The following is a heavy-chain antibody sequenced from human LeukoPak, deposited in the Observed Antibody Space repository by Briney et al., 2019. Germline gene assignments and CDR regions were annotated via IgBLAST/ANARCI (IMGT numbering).Heavy chain of an antibody. Sequence: GGSLRLSCAASGFILSGSDTSWVRQAPGGGLQWVSSISSSVSRTFYADSVKGRFTISRDNPRNTLYLQMNNLRAQDTAVYYCARERSNFEYWGQGTLVTVSS. CDR2: ISSSVSRT. CDR3: ARERSNFEY. V-gene: IGHV3-23*01. CDR1: GFILSGSD. J-gene: IGHJ4*02.